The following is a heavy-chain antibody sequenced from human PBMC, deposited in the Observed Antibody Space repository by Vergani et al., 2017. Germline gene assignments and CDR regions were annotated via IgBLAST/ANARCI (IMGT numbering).Heavy chain of an antibody. D-gene: IGHD3-9*01. J-gene: IGHJ5*01. Sequence: DVHLAESGGGFFQPGGSLRLSCSASGFSFNSYWMHWVRQVPGKGLLWVSRIKSDGSITAYADSVKGRFTISRDNAQNTLYLQMNSLSVEDTGVYYCASARCIETCYMSNWLDSWGQGTMVTVSS. CDR3: ASARCIETCYMSNWLDS. CDR2: IKSDGSIT. CDR1: GFSFNSYW. V-gene: IGHV3-74*03.